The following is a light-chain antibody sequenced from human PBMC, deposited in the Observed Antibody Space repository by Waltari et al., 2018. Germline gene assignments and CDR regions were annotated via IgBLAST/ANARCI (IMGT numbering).Light chain of an antibody. J-gene: IGLJ3*02. CDR2: EVS. CDR1: NTAVGSYDR. V-gene: IGLV2-23*02. CDR3: CSYAGSSTFDWV. Sequence: QSALTQPAPASGSPGQSITISCTGTNTAVGSYDRVSWYQQHPGKAPKVMISEVSKRPSGVSNRLSGSKSGNTASLTISGLQAEDEADYYCCSYAGSSTFDWVFGGGTKLTVL.